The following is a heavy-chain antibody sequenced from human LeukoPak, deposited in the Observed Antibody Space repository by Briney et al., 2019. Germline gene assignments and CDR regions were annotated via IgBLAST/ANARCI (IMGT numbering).Heavy chain of an antibody. V-gene: IGHV3-33*01. D-gene: IGHD2-15*01. J-gene: IGHJ4*02. CDR1: GFIFSTYG. CDR2: IWYDGSDK. CDR3: ASQGLGYCTGGSCGSLDY. Sequence: GGSLRLSCVASGFIFSTYGMHWVRQAPGKGLEWVAVIWYDGSDKHYADSVKGRFTISRDNSKNTLYLQMNSLRAEDTAVYYCASQGLGYCTGGSCGSLDYWGQGTLVTVSS.